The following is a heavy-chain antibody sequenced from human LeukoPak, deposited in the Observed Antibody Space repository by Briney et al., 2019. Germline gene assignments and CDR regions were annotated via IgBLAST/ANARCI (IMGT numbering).Heavy chain of an antibody. J-gene: IGHJ4*02. CDR1: GFTFNNYA. CDR3: ARYCTSTSCAFEY. CDR2: ISGSGGST. D-gene: IGHD2-2*01. Sequence: GGSLRLSCAASGFTFNNYAMSWVRQAPGKGLEWVSAISGSGGSTYYADSVKGRFTISRDNSKSTLYLQMNSLRAEDTAIYYCARYCTSTSCAFEYWGQGTLVTVSS. V-gene: IGHV3-23*01.